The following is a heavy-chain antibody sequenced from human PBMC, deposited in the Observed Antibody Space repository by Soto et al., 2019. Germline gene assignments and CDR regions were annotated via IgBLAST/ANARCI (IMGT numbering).Heavy chain of an antibody. CDR3: ARDRGYSYGYLGYYYYGMDV. J-gene: IGHJ6*02. D-gene: IGHD5-18*01. CDR2: ISAYNGNT. CDR1: GYTFTGYY. V-gene: IGHV1-18*04. Sequence: ASVKVSCKASGYTFTGYYMHWVRQAPGQGLEWMGWISAYNGNTNYAQKLQGRVTMTTDTSTSTAYMELRSLRSDDTAVYYCARDRGYSYGYLGYYYYGMDVWGQGTTVTVSS.